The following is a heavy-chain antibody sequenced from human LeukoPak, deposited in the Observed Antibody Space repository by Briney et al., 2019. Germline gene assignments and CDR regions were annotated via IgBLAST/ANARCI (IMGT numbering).Heavy chain of an antibody. V-gene: IGHV3-66*02. Sequence: GGSLRLSCAASTFTVIDHYMTWVRQAPGRGLEWVAAIYPGGSTYYADSVKGRFTISRDKSKNILYLQMNTLGAEETAVYYCARGAGVSHYYYYAMDIWGQGTTVTVSS. J-gene: IGHJ6*02. D-gene: IGHD2-21*01. CDR3: ARGAGVSHYYYYAMDI. CDR2: IYPGGST. CDR1: TFTVIDHY.